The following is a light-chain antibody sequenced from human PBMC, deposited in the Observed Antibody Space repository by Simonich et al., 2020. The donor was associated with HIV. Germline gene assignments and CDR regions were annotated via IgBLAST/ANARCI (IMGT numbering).Light chain of an antibody. J-gene: IGLJ3*02. Sequence: QSALTQPASVSGSPGQSITISCTGTSSDVGGYNYVSCYQKPPGKAPKLMIYDFSYRPSGVSHRFSGSKSGNTASLTISGLQAEDEAEYHCSSYTSNSTGVFGGGTKLTVL. CDR3: SSYTSNSTGV. CDR1: SSDVGGYNY. V-gene: IGLV2-14*03. CDR2: DFS.